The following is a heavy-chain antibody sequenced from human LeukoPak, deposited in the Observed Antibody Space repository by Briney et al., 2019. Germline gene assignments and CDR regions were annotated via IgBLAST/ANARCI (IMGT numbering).Heavy chain of an antibody. J-gene: IGHJ4*02. D-gene: IGHD3-9*01. CDR3: ARGRPPLRYFDY. Sequence: SETLSLTCAVYGGSFSGYYWSWIRQPPGNGLEWIGEINHSGSTNYNPSLKSRVTISVDTSKNQFSLKLSSVTAADTAVYYCARGRPPLRYFDYWGQGTLVTVSS. CDR1: GGSFSGYY. V-gene: IGHV4-34*01. CDR2: INHSGST.